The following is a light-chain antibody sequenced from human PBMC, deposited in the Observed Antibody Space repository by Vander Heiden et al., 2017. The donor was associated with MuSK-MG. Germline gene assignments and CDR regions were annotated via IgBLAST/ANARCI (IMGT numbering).Light chain of an antibody. J-gene: IGKJ3*01. Sequence: EIFFPPSPLTLSFSPWERATLACRASQTVSSNCLAWYQQKPGQPPRLLIYGASNRATGIPDRFSGSGSGTDFTLTISRLEPEDLAVYYCQQYGSSYTFGPGTKVDIK. CDR2: GAS. CDR1: QTVSSNC. V-gene: IGKV3-20*01. CDR3: QQYGSSYT.